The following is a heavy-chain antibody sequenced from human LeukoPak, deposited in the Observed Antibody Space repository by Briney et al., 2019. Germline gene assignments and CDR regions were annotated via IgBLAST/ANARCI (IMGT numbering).Heavy chain of an antibody. CDR1: GFTFSSYA. J-gene: IGHJ5*02. Sequence: GRSLRLSCAASGFTFSSYAMHWVRQAPGKGLEWVAVISYDGSNKYYADSVKGRFTISRDNSKNTLYLQMNSLRAEDTAAYYCAREPALPIVVVPAALKANWFDPWGQGTLVTVSS. D-gene: IGHD2-2*01. CDR2: ISYDGSNK. V-gene: IGHV3-30-3*01. CDR3: AREPALPIVVVPAALKANWFDP.